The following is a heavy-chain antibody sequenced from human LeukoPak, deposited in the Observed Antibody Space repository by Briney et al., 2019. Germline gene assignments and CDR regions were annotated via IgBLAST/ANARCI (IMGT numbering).Heavy chain of an antibody. J-gene: IGHJ3*02. CDR1: GFTFSSYA. Sequence: GGSLRLSCAASGFTFSSYAMSWVRQAPGKGLEWVSAISGGGGSTYYADSVKGRFTISRDNSKNTLYLQMNSLRAEDTAVYYCAKDRYYASGRSYGNAFDIWGQGTMVTVSS. V-gene: IGHV3-23*01. CDR3: AKDRYYASGRSYGNAFDI. D-gene: IGHD3-10*01. CDR2: ISGGGGST.